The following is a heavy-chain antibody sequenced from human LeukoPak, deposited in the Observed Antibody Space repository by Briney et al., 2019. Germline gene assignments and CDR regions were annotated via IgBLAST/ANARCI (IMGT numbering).Heavy chain of an antibody. CDR1: GGSFSGYY. Sequence: SETLSLPCAVYGGSFSGYYWSWIRQPPGKGLEWIGEINHSGSTNYNPSLKSRVTISVDTSKNQFSLKLSSVTAADTAVYYCARVRGVIISIFDYWGQGTLVTVSS. CDR2: INHSGST. J-gene: IGHJ4*02. D-gene: IGHD3-10*01. CDR3: ARVRGVIISIFDY. V-gene: IGHV4-34*01.